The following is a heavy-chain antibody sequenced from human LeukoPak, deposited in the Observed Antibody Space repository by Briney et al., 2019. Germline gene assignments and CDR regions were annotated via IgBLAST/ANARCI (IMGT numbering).Heavy chain of an antibody. CDR1: GFSFSSST. CDR2: ISSSGSSI. D-gene: IGHD3-10*01. Sequence: GGSLRLSCAASGFSFSSSTMNWVRQAPGRGLEWVSSISSSGSSIYYADSVKGRFTISRDNAKNSLYLQINSLRAEDTAVYYCARDSYWLGGTIGAFDIWGQGTMVTVSS. CDR3: ARDSYWLGGTIGAFDI. J-gene: IGHJ3*02. V-gene: IGHV3-21*01.